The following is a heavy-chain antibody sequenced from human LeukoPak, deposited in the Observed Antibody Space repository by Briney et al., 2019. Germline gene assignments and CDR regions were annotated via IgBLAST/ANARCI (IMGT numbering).Heavy chain of an antibody. CDR1: GFTFSSYA. CDR2: VNWNSGSI. V-gene: IGHV3-9*01. J-gene: IGHJ4*02. D-gene: IGHD3-3*01. CDR3: AKVASYDFWTGYYDY. Sequence: GGSLRLSCAVSGFTFSSYAMSWVRHAPGKGLEWVSGVNWNSGSIGYADSVKGRFTISRDNAKNSLYLQMNSLRAEDTALYYCAKVASYDFWTGYYDYWGQGTLVTVSS.